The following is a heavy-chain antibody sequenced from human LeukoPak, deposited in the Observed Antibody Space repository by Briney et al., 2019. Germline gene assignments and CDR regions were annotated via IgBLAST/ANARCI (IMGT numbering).Heavy chain of an antibody. J-gene: IGHJ5*02. CDR3: ARLGSRLGSWFDP. D-gene: IGHD2-15*01. CDR2: IYTSGST. Sequence: SETLSLTRTVSGGSISSYYWSWIRQPPGKGLEWIGYIYTSGSTNYNPSLKSRVTISVDTSKNQFSLKLSSVTAADTAVYYCARLGSRLGSWFDPWGQGTLVTVSS. V-gene: IGHV4-4*09. CDR1: GGSISSYY.